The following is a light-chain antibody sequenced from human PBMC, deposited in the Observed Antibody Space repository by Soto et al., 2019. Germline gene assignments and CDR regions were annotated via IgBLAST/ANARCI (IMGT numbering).Light chain of an antibody. J-gene: IGKJ2*01. V-gene: IGKV1-39*01. Sequence: DIQMTQSPSSLSTSVGDRVTITCRASQTINTYLTWYQQKPGKAPKLLIYAAFSLQSGVPSRLSGSGTGTDFTLAISSLQPEDFATYYCQQTYSAPYTFGQGTKLEI. CDR3: QQTYSAPYT. CDR2: AAF. CDR1: QTINTY.